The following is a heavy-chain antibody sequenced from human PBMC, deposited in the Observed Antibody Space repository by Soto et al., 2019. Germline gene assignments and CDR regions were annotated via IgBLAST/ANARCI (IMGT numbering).Heavy chain of an antibody. CDR3: ARQGPRTYSTDAFDI. CDR1: GGSISSSSYY. CDR2: IYYSGST. Sequence: SETLSLTCTVSGGSISSSSYYWGGIRQPPGKGLEWIGSIYYSGSTYYNPSLKSRVTISVDTSKNQFSLKLSSVTAADTAVYYCARQGPRTYSTDAFDIWGQGTMVTVSS. J-gene: IGHJ3*02. D-gene: IGHD2-2*01. V-gene: IGHV4-39*01.